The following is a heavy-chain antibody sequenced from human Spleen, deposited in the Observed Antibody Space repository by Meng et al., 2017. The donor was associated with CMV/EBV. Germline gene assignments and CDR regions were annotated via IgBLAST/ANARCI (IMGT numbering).Heavy chain of an antibody. CDR1: YTFTGYW. V-gene: IGHV5-51*01. D-gene: IGHD2-21*02. CDR2: IFPGDSAT. Sequence: YTFTGYWIGWVRHMPGQGLEWMGIIFPGDSATRSRPSFQGQVTISADKSISTAYLQWSSLKASDTAMYYCVRHRDAYGSDSGVYFQQWGQGTLVTVSS. CDR3: VRHRDAYGSDSGVYFQQ. J-gene: IGHJ1*01.